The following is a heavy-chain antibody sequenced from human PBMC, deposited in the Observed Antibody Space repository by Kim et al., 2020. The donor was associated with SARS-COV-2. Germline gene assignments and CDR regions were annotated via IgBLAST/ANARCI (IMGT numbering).Heavy chain of an antibody. D-gene: IGHD6-19*01. CDR2: MNPNSGNT. CDR3: ARVGRIAVAGRTGWFDP. CDR1: GYTFTSYD. J-gene: IGHJ5*02. Sequence: ASVKVSCKASGYTFTSYDINWVRQATGQGLEWMGWMNPNSGNTGYAQKFQGRVTMTRNTSISTAYMELSSLRSEDTAVYYCARVGRIAVAGRTGWFDPWGQGTLVTVSS. V-gene: IGHV1-8*02.